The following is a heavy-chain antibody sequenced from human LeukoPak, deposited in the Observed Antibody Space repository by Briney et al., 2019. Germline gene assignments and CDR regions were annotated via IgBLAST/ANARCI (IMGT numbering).Heavy chain of an antibody. CDR2: IKHDGNEK. J-gene: IGHJ4*02. CDR3: ASSSKARSEWEPFDY. CDR1: GFTFSRYW. V-gene: IGHV3-7*01. Sequence: GGSLRLSCAASGFTFSRYWMSWVRQAPGKGLEWVANIKHDGNEKYYVDSVKGRFTISRDNAKNSLFLQMNSLRAEDTAVYYCASSSKARSEWEPFDYWGQGTLVTVSS. D-gene: IGHD1-26*01.